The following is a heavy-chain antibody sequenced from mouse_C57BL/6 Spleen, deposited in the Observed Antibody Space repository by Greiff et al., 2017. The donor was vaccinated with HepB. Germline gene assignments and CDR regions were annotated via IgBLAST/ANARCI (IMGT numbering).Heavy chain of an antibody. CDR3: ARDYGSSRYFDV. CDR2: ISNGGGST. V-gene: IGHV5-12*01. D-gene: IGHD1-1*01. Sequence: EVKLVESGGGLVQPGGSLKLSCAASGFTFSDYYMYWVRQTPEKRLEWVAYISNGGGSTYYPDTVKGRFTISRDNAKNTLYLQMSRLKSEDTAMYYWARDYGSSRYFDVWGTGTTVTVSS. J-gene: IGHJ1*03. CDR1: GFTFSDYY.